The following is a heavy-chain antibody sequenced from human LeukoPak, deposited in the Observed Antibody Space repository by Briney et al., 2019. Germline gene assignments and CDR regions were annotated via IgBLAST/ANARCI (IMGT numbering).Heavy chain of an antibody. Sequence: GGSLRLSCEAFGFTFSDYKMHWVRQAPGKGLEWVAIMSFDGTTQYYADSVKGRFTVSRDNSKNSLYLQMNSLRAGNTAVYYCAKNDFFDYWGQGTLVTVSS. CDR2: MSFDGTTQ. CDR1: GFTFSDYK. V-gene: IGHV3-30*04. D-gene: IGHD1-1*01. J-gene: IGHJ4*02. CDR3: AKNDFFDY.